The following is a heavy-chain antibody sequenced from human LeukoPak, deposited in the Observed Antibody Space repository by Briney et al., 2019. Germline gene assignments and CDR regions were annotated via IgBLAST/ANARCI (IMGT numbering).Heavy chain of an antibody. Sequence: GGSLRLSCAGTGFTFSNYDMSWVRQAPGKGLEYVSAISSNGGSTYYANSVKGRFTISRDNSKNTLYLQMGSLRAEDMAVYYCARDLNSSRWGQGTLVTVSS. J-gene: IGHJ4*02. D-gene: IGHD2/OR15-2a*01. CDR1: GFTFSNYD. CDR2: ISSNGGST. V-gene: IGHV3-64*01. CDR3: ARDLNSSR.